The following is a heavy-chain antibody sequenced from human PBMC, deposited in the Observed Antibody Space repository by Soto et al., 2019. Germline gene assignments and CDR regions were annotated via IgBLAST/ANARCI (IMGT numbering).Heavy chain of an antibody. CDR1: GYTFTFYG. V-gene: IGHV1-18*01. CDR2: ISGFNGNT. CDR3: ARIGVSSGHESPDFDS. J-gene: IGHJ4*02. D-gene: IGHD3-16*01. Sequence: QVQLVQSGAEVKKPGASVKVSCKASGYTFTFYGITWVRQAPGQGLEWMGWISGFNGNTNYAADLQGRVTMPTDTSTGTAFMELRGLRSDDTAVFYCARIGVSSGHESPDFDSWGQGTLVTVSS.